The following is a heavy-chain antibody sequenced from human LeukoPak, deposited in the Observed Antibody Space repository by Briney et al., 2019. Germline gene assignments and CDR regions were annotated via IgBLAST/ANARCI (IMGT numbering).Heavy chain of an antibody. J-gene: IGHJ4*02. CDR3: AKQAASGGGVDY. V-gene: IGHV3-43*02. D-gene: IGHD3-16*01. Sequence: PGGSLRLSXATSGFTFDDYAMHWVRQAPGKGLEWVSLISGDSGTTYYADSVKGRFTISRDNSKNSLHVQMNNLRSEDTALYYCAKQAASGGGVDYWGQGTLVTVSS. CDR2: ISGDSGTT. CDR1: GFTFDDYA.